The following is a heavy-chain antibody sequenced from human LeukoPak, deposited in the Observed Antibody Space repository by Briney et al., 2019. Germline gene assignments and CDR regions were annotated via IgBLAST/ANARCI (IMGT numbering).Heavy chain of an antibody. D-gene: IGHD2-2*01. CDR1: GFTFSNAW. J-gene: IGHJ1*01. CDR3: TTDPLGYCSSTSCCAYFQH. V-gene: IGHV3-15*01. Sequence: GGSLRLSCAASGFTFSNAWINWVRQAPGKGLGWVGHIKSKTDGGTTDYAAPVKGRFTISRDDSKNTLYLQMNSLKTEDTALYYCTTDPLGYCSSTSCCAYFQHWGQGTLVTVSS. CDR2: IKSKTDGGTT.